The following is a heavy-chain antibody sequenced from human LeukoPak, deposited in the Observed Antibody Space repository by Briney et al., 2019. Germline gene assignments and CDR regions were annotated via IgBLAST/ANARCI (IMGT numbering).Heavy chain of an antibody. CDR3: ARVGLLWFGDPSRAFDI. Sequence: SETLSLTCAVYGGSFSGYYWSWIRQPPGKGLEWIGEINHSGSTNYNPSLKSRVTISVDTSKNQFSLKLSSVTAADTAVYYCARVGLLWFGDPSRAFDIWGQGTMVTVSS. CDR2: INHSGST. CDR1: GGSFSGYY. D-gene: IGHD3-10*01. J-gene: IGHJ3*02. V-gene: IGHV4-34*01.